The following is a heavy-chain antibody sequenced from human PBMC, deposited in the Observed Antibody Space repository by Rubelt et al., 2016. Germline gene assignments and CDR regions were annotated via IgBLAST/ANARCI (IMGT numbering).Heavy chain of an antibody. J-gene: IGHJ5*02. CDR3: ATGGDFGVVIPNWFDP. D-gene: IGHD3-3*01. V-gene: IGHV1-69*01. CDR2: IIPIFGTA. CDR1: GGTFSSYA. Sequence: QVQLVQSGAEVKKPGSSVKVSCKASGGTFSSYAISWVRQAPGQGLEWMGGIIPIFGTANYAQKFQGRVTITADESTGTAYMELSSLRSEETAVYYCATGGDFGVVIPNWFDPWGQGTLVTVSS.